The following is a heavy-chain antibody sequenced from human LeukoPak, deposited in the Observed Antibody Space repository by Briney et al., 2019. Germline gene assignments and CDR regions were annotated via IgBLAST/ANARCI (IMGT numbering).Heavy chain of an antibody. CDR1: GGSVSSGGYY. V-gene: IGHV4-31*03. CDR2: IYYSGST. CDR3: ARSAQTVTTFPLDY. Sequence: NPSETLSLTCTVSGGSVSSGGYYWSWIRQHPGQGLEWIGYIYYSGSTYYNPSLQSRVTISVDTSKNQFSLKLSSVTAADTAVYYCARSAQTVTTFPLDYWGQGTLVTVSS. J-gene: IGHJ4*02. D-gene: IGHD4-17*01.